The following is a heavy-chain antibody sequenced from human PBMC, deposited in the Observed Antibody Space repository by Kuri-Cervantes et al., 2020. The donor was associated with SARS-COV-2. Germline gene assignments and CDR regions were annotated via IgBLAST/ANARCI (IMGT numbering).Heavy chain of an antibody. Sequence: ESLKISCTVSGGSIRTYNYYWGWIRQPPGKGLEWIGNIYYDGRAYYNPPLESRVTISVDTSKVYLNMNSVTAADTAVYFCASYERGIGWTDYWGQGTLVTVSS. J-gene: IGHJ4*02. CDR1: GGSIRTYNYY. D-gene: IGHD6-19*01. V-gene: IGHV4-39*01. CDR2: IYYDGRA. CDR3: ASYERGIGWTDY.